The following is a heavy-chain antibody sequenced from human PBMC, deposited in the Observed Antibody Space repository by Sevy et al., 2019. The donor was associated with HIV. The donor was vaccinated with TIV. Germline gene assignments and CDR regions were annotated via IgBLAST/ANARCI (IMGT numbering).Heavy chain of an antibody. CDR1: RFTFSDYY. D-gene: IGHD5-18*01. Sequence: GGSLRLSCAASRFTFSDYYMSWIRQAPGKGLEWVSYISSSGSTIYYADSVKGRFTISRDNAKNSLYLQMNSLRAEDTAVYYCARDALGYSYGSNNWFDPWGQGTLVTVSS. V-gene: IGHV3-11*04. J-gene: IGHJ5*02. CDR3: ARDALGYSYGSNNWFDP. CDR2: ISSSGSTI.